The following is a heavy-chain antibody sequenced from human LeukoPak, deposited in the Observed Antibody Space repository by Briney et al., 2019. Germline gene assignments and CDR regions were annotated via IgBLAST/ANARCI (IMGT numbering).Heavy chain of an antibody. CDR1: GFTFSSYA. J-gene: IGHJ4*02. V-gene: IGHV3-23*01. CDR2: ISGSGGST. Sequence: PGGSLRLSCAASGFTFSSYAMSWVRQAPGKGLEWVSAISGSGGSTYYADSVKGRFTISRDNSKNTLYLQMNSLRAEDTAVYYCAKDRRSITIFVESPMGYWGQGTLVTVSS. CDR3: AKDRRSITIFVESPMGY. D-gene: IGHD3-3*01.